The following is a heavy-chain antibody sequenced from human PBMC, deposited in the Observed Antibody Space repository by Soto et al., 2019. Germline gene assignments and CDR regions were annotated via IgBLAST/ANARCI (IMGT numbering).Heavy chain of an antibody. CDR2: INPSCSYT. J-gene: IGHJ6*02. V-gene: IGHV1-46*01. CDR1: GNTFTNYY. Sequence: QVQLVQSGAEVKKPVASVKVSCKALGNTFTNYYIHWVRQAPGQGLEWMGIINPSCSYTSYAQKFGGRVTMTRDTATSTVYMELSSLRSEDTAVYYCARDIPPDGMDVWGQGTTVTVSS. CDR3: ARDIPPDGMDV.